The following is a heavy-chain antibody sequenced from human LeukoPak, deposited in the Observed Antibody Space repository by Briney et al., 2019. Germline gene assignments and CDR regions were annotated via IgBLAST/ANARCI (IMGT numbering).Heavy chain of an antibody. J-gene: IGHJ4*02. Sequence: PGGSLRLSCAASGFTFSSYAMHWVRQAPGKGLEWVAVISYDGSNKYYADSVKGRFTISRDNSKNTLYLQMNSLRAEDTAVYYCARDLPYYDFWSGYPDYWGQGTLVTVSS. D-gene: IGHD3-3*01. CDR3: ARDLPYYDFWSGYPDY. CDR1: GFTFSSYA. V-gene: IGHV3-30-3*01. CDR2: ISYDGSNK.